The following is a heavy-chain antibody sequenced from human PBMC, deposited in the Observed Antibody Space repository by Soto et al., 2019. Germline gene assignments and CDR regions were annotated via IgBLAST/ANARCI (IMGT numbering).Heavy chain of an antibody. CDR2: ISWNSGSI. D-gene: IGHD6-6*01. CDR3: AKDYGIAAEPRGGFDY. J-gene: IGHJ4*02. CDR1: GFTFDDYA. V-gene: IGHV3-9*01. Sequence: GGSLRLSCAASGFTFDDYAMHWVRQAPGKGLEWVSGISWNSGSIGYADSVKGRFTISRDNAKNSLYLQMNSLRAEDTALYYCAKDYGIAAEPRGGFDYWGQGTLVTVSS.